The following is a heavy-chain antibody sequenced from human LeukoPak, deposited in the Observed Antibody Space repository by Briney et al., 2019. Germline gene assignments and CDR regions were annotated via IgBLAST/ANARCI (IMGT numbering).Heavy chain of an antibody. Sequence: SESLSLTCAVYGGSFIGYDWTWIRQPPGKGLEWIGGINHSGGTNYNPSLKSRVTISVDTSKTQFSLKLSSVTAADTSVYYCASLARGGNWFDPWGQGTLVTASA. J-gene: IGHJ5*02. V-gene: IGHV4-34*01. CDR1: GGSFIGYD. D-gene: IGHD6-6*01. CDR2: INHSGGT. CDR3: ASLARGGNWFDP.